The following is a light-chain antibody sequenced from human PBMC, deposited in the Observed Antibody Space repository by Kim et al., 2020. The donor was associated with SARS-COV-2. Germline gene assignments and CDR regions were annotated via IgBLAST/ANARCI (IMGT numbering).Light chain of an antibody. CDR3: QLYGGSPPMYT. CDR1: QSVSSSY. J-gene: IGKJ2*01. Sequence: EIVVTQSPGTLSLSPGERVTLSCWASQSVSSSYFAWYQQKPGRAPRLLMYGTSNRATGIPDRFSGSGSGTDFTLTINRLEPEDFAVYYCQLYGGSPPMYTFGQGTKLEIK. V-gene: IGKV3-20*01. CDR2: GTS.